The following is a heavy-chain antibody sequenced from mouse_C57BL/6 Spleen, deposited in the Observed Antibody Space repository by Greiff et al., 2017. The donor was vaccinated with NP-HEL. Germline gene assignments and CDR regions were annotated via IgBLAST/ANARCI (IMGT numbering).Heavy chain of an antibody. CDR1: VYTFTSYW. CDR3: ARYDDYDEAY. CDR2: IYPGSGST. J-gene: IGHJ3*01. V-gene: IGHV1-55*01. Sequence: VQLQQPGAELVKPGASVKMSCKASVYTFTSYWITWVKQRPGHGLEWIGDIYPGSGSTNYNEKFKSKATLTVDTSSSTAYMQLSSLTSEDSAVYYCARYDDYDEAYWGQGTLVTVSA. D-gene: IGHD2-4*01.